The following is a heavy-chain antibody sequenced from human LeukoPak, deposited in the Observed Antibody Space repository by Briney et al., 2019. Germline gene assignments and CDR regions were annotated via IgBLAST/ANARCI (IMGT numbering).Heavy chain of an antibody. V-gene: IGHV3-11*01. CDR1: EFTFRDYY. Sequence: GGSLRLSCAASEFTFRDYYMSWIRQAPGKGLEGVSYISSSGITIYYADPVKGRFTISRDNAKNSLYLQMTSLRAEDTAVYYCARGPRGYSYGCADYWGQGTLVTVSS. CDR2: ISSSGITI. J-gene: IGHJ4*02. CDR3: ARGPRGYSYGCADY. D-gene: IGHD5-18*01.